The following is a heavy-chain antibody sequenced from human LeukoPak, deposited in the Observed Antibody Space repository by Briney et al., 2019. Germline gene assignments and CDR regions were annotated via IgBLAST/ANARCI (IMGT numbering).Heavy chain of an antibody. CDR1: GGSISSHY. Sequence: SETLSLTCTVSGGSISSHYWSWIRQPPGKGLEWIGYIYYSGSTNYNPSLKSRVTISVDTSKNQFSLKPSSVTAADTAVYYCARDSSSLPLDYWGQGTLVTVSS. J-gene: IGHJ4*02. CDR3: ARDSSSLPLDY. CDR2: IYYSGST. D-gene: IGHD6-6*01. V-gene: IGHV4-59*11.